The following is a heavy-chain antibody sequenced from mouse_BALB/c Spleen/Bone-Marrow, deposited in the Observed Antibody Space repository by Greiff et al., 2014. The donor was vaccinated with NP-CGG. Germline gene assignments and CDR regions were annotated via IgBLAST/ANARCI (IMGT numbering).Heavy chain of an antibody. CDR2: INPSNGGT. V-gene: IGHV1S81*02. J-gene: IGHJ2*01. D-gene: IGHD2-4*01. CDR3: TRSTMITYFDY. Sequence: VQLQQSGAELVKPGASVKLSCKASGYTFTSSYMYWVKQRPGQGLEWIGEINPSNGGTNFNEKFKSKATLTVDKSSSTAYMQLSSLTSEYSAVYYCTRSTMITYFDYWGQGTTLTVSS. CDR1: GYTFTSSY.